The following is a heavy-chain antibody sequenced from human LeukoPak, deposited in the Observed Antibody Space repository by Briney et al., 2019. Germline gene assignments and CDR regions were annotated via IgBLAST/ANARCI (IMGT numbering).Heavy chain of an antibody. CDR3: AGRVTGYSSGYVY. CDR2: ISGSAHKI. Sequence: GGSLRLSCVASGFTFSNYAMSWVRPAPEKGLDWVSVISGSAHKIRYADSVKGRFTISRDNSENTVYLQMNNLRAEDTALYYCAGRVTGYSSGYVYWGQGTLVTVSS. CDR1: GFTFSNYA. V-gene: IGHV3-23*01. J-gene: IGHJ4*02. D-gene: IGHD5-18*01.